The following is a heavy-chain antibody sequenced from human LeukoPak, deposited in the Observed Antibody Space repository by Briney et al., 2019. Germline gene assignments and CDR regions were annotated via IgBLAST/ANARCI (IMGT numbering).Heavy chain of an antibody. D-gene: IGHD3-9*01. CDR2: IYTSGST. Sequence: PSETLSLTCTVSGGSISSYYWSWIRQPAGKGLEWIGRIYTSGSTNYNPSLKSRVTMSVDTSKNQFSLKLSSVTAADTAVYYCAREGTEYYDILTGYFDYWGQGSTVTVSS. J-gene: IGHJ4*03. V-gene: IGHV4-4*07. CDR3: AREGTEYYDILTGYFDY. CDR1: GGSISSYY.